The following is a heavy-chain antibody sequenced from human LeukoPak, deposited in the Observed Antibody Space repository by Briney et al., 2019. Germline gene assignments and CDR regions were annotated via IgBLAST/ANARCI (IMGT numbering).Heavy chain of an antibody. CDR3: ARYCGGDCYGMDV. CDR1: GFTFSSYA. CDR2: ISYDGSNK. D-gene: IGHD2-21*02. V-gene: IGHV3-30-3*01. Sequence: PGGSLRLSCAASGFTFSSYAMHWVRQAPGKGLEWVAVISYDGSNKYYADSVKGRFTISRDNSKNTLYLQMNSLRAEDTAVYYCARYCGGDCYGMDVWGQGTTVTVS. J-gene: IGHJ6*02.